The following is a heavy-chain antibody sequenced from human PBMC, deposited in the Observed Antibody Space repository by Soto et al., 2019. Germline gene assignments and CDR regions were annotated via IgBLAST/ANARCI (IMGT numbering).Heavy chain of an antibody. CDR2: ISSSSGYI. Sequence: GGSLRLSCAASGFTFSSYSMNWVRQAPGKGLEWVSSISSSSGYIYYADSVKGRFTISRDNAKNSLYLQMNSLRAEDTAVYYCARDLRVGATNSFYYYGMDVWGQGTTVTVSS. CDR3: ARDLRVGATNSFYYYGMDV. D-gene: IGHD1-26*01. J-gene: IGHJ6*02. CDR1: GFTFSSYS. V-gene: IGHV3-21*01.